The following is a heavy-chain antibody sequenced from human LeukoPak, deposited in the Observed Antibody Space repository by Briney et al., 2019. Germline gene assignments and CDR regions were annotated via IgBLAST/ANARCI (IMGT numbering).Heavy chain of an antibody. Sequence: ASVKVSCKASGYTFTSYYMHWVRQAPGQGLEWMGIINPSGGSTSYAQKFQGWVTMTRDTSISTAYMELSRLRSDDTAVYYCARGAIFGVVINHFDYWGQGTLVTVSS. CDR1: GYTFTSYY. CDR2: INPSGGST. J-gene: IGHJ4*02. CDR3: ARGAIFGVVINHFDY. D-gene: IGHD3-3*01. V-gene: IGHV1-46*01.